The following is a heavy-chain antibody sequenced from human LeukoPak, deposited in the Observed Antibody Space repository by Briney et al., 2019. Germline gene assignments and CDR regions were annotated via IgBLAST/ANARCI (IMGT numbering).Heavy chain of an antibody. CDR2: IYCSGST. CDR1: GGSISSYY. V-gene: IGHV4-59*01. CDR3: ARADGDYSSWLDP. J-gene: IGHJ5*02. Sequence: PSETLSLTCTVSGGSISSYYWSWIRQPPGKGLEWIGYIYCSGSTNYNPSLKSRVTISVDTSKDQFSLKLSSMTAADTAVYYCARADGDYSSWLDPGGQGTLVTVSS. D-gene: IGHD4-17*01.